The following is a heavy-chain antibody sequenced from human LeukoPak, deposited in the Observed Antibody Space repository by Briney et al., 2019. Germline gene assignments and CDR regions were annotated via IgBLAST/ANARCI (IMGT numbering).Heavy chain of an antibody. CDR3: ARCQSDDYVRPYYFDY. CDR1: GYTFTNYY. Sequence: HGASVKVSCKTSGYTFTNYYMHWVRQAPGQGLEWMGWISGYNGNTNYAQSLQGRVTMTTDTSTSTAYMELRSLSSDDTAVYYCARCQSDDYVRPYYFDYWGQGTLVTVSS. J-gene: IGHJ4*02. D-gene: IGHD3-16*01. CDR2: ISGYNGNT. V-gene: IGHV1-18*01.